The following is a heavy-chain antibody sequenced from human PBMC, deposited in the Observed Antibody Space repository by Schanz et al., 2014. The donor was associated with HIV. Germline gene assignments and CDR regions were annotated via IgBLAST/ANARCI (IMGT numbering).Heavy chain of an antibody. Sequence: QVQLVESGGGVVQPGRSLRLSCAASGFTFSYYGMHWVRQAPGKGREGGAVIWYDGSNKYYADSVKGRFTISRDNSKNTLFLQMNSLRAEDTAMYYCARVKDTNDPYYFDYWGQGTLVTVSS. CDR3: ARVKDTNDPYYFDY. J-gene: IGHJ4*02. CDR1: GFTFSYYG. CDR2: IWYDGSNK. D-gene: IGHD1-1*01. V-gene: IGHV3-33*01.